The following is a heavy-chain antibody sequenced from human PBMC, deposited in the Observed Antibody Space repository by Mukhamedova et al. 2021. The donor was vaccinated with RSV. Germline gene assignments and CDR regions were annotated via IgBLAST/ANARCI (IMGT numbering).Heavy chain of an antibody. V-gene: IGHV3-11*05. CDR3: AKEELLWFGAAAKAY. J-gene: IGHJ4*02. Sequence: AEYMGGRFTISRDNAKNSLYLQMNSLRAEDTAVYYCAKEELLWFGAAAKAYWGQGTLVTVSS. D-gene: IGHD3-10*01.